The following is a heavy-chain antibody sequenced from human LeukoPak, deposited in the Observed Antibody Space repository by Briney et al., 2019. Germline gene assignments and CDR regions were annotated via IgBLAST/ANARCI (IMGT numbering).Heavy chain of an antibody. CDR1: GFTFSSAW. Sequence: GGSLRLSCAASGFTFSSAWMTWVRQAPGKGLEWVATIKDDGSDKYYVDSVKGRFTISRDNAKKSLWLRMNSLRVEDTAMYYCADLGSRDWGQGTLVTVSS. CDR3: ADLGSRD. J-gene: IGHJ4*02. D-gene: IGHD3-16*01. V-gene: IGHV3-7*01. CDR2: IKDDGSDK.